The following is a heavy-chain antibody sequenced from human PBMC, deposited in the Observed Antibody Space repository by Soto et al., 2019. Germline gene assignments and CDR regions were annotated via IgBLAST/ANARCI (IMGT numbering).Heavy chain of an antibody. D-gene: IGHD2-21*01. CDR2: ISYDGSNK. Sequence: QVQLVESVGGVVQPGKSLRLSCAASGFTFSSYTMHWVRQAPGKGLEWVAVISYDGSNKYYSDSVEGRFTISRDNSNNMLFLHMDSLRTEDTAIYHCAKFQGEFYYSDSWGQGALVTVSS. V-gene: IGHV3-30*18. J-gene: IGHJ4*02. CDR1: GFTFSSYT. CDR3: AKFQGEFYYSDS.